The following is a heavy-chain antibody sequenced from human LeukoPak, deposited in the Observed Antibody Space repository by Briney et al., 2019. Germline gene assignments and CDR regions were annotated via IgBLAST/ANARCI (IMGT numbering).Heavy chain of an antibody. D-gene: IGHD1-26*01. Sequence: ASVKVSCKASGYTFTRYYMHWVRQAPGQGLEWMGIINPSGGSTSYAQKFQGRVTMTRDMSTSTVYMELSSLRSEDTAVYYCARSIVGATYFDYWGQGTLVTVSS. CDR2: INPSGGST. J-gene: IGHJ4*02. CDR3: ARSIVGATYFDY. CDR1: GYTFTRYY. V-gene: IGHV1-46*01.